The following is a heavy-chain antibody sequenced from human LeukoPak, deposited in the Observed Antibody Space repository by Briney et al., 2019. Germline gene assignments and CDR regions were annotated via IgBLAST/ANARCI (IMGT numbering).Heavy chain of an antibody. V-gene: IGHV1-8*01. CDR2: MSPNSGNT. Sequence: GASVKVSCNASGYTFTSYDINWVRQATGQGFEWMVWMSPNSGNTGYAQKLQGRVTMTRNSTICTAYMELSSQRSEDTAVYYCARGTYGSGTSNWFEPWGQGTLVTVSS. CDR3: ARGTYGSGTSNWFEP. D-gene: IGHD3-10*01. J-gene: IGHJ5*02. CDR1: GYTFTSYD.